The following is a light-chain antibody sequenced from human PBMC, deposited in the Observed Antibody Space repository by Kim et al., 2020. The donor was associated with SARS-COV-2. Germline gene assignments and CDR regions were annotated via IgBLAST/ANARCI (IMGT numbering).Light chain of an antibody. CDR3: SSYAGSNNFEV. CDR1: SSDVGGYNY. Sequence: QCVTISCTGTSSDVGGYNYVSWYQQHPGKAPKLMIYEVSKRPSGVPDRFSGSKSGNTASLTVSGLQAEDEADYYCSSYAGSNNFEVFGGGTQLTVL. CDR2: EVS. V-gene: IGLV2-8*01. J-gene: IGLJ2*01.